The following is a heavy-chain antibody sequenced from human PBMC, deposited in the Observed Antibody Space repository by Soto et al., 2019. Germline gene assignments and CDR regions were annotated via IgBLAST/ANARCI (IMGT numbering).Heavy chain of an antibody. CDR1: GFTFSSYA. D-gene: IGHD3-10*01. CDR3: AKETPSSGSYRDY. J-gene: IGHJ4*01. CDR2: ITGSGGST. V-gene: IGHV3-23*01. Sequence: GGSLRLSCAASGFTFSSYAMSWVRQAPGKGLEWVSSITGSGGSTYYADSVKGRFTISRDNSKNTLYLQMNSLRAEDTAVYFCAKETPSSGSYRDYWGHGTLVTVSS.